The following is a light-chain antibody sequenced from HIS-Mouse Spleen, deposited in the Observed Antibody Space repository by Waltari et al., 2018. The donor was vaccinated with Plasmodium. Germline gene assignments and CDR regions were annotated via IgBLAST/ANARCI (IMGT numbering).Light chain of an antibody. CDR1: ALPKKN. CDR2: EDS. V-gene: IGLV3-10*01. CDR3: YSTDSSGNHRV. J-gene: IGLJ3*02. Sequence: SYELTQPPSVSVSPGQTARITCSGDALPKKNAYWYHQKSGQAPGLVSYEDSKRPSGIPERVSGSSSGTMATLTISGAQVEDEADYYCYSTDSSGNHRVFGGGTKLTVL.